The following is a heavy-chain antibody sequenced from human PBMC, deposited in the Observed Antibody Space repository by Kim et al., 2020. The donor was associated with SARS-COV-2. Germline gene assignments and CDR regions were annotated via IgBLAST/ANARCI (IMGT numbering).Heavy chain of an antibody. D-gene: IGHD5-12*01. CDR3: ARDPGGGYGWFDP. V-gene: IGHV4-59*01. Sequence: NYTPSPTRRGTISVDTAKSQFSLKLTSLTAADTAIYYCARDPGGGYGWFDPWGQGTLVTVSS. J-gene: IGHJ5*02.